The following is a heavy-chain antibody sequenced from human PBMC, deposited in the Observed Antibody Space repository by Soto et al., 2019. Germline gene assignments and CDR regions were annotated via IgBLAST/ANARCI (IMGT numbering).Heavy chain of an antibody. D-gene: IGHD6-19*01. Sequence: GGSLRLSCAASGFTFSSYGMHWVRQAPGKGLEWVAVISYDGSNKYYADSVKGRFTISRDNSKNTLYLQMNSLRAEDTAVYYCAQDLQWLDASPYYFDYWGQGTLVTVSS. CDR2: ISYDGSNK. CDR1: GFTFSSYG. J-gene: IGHJ4*02. V-gene: IGHV3-30*18. CDR3: AQDLQWLDASPYYFDY.